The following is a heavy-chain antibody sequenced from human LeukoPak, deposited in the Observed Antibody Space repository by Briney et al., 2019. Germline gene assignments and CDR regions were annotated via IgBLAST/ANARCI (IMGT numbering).Heavy chain of an antibody. J-gene: IGHJ5*02. D-gene: IGHD2-15*01. CDR1: GFTLSTYW. CDR3: ARDPRNVGLAP. Sequence: GGSLRLSCAASGFTLSTYWMHWVRQAPGKGLVWVSRINTDGSYTSYADVVKGRFTMSRDNVKNTLYLQMNSLRVEDTAVYYCARDPRNVGLAPWGQGTLDTVSS. CDR2: INTDGSYT. V-gene: IGHV3-74*01.